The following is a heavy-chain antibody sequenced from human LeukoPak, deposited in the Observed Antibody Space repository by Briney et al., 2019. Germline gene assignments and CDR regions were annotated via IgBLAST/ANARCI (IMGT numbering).Heavy chain of an antibody. J-gene: IGHJ4*02. CDR1: GFTFDDYT. Sequence: GGSLRLSCVASGFTFDDYTMHWVRQIPGKGLEWVSSISSSSSYIYYADSVKGRFTISRDNAKNSLYLQMNSLRSDDTAVYYCARDPKYYESDGYYFFDYWGQGTLVTVSS. V-gene: IGHV3-21*04. CDR3: ARDPKYYESDGYYFFDY. D-gene: IGHD3-22*01. CDR2: ISSSSSYI.